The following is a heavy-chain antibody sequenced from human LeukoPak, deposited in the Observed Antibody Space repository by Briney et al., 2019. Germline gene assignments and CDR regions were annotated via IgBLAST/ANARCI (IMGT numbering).Heavy chain of an antibody. D-gene: IGHD6-19*01. V-gene: IGHV3-23*01. CDR1: GFTFSSYG. CDR3: AKDNGGWYLVVFDY. CDR2: LSGSGGST. Sequence: GGTLRLSCAASGFTFSSYGMSWVRQAPGKGLEWVSALSGSGGSTYYADSVKGRFTISRDNSKNTLYLHMKGRRVEDTAIYYCAKDNGGWYLVVFDYWGQGTLVTVSS. J-gene: IGHJ4*02.